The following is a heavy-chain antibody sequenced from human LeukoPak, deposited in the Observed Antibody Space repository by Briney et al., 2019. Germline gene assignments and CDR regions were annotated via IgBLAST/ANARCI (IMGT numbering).Heavy chain of an antibody. CDR1: GASISSSSYY. J-gene: IGHJ4*02. CDR3: MSPYFDY. CDR2: IYYSGST. V-gene: IGHV4-39*01. Sequence: SETLSLTCTVSGASISSSSYYWGWIRQPPGKGLEWIGSIYYSGSTYYNPSLKSRVTISMDPSKNQFSLKLRSVTAADTAVYYCMSPYFDYWGQGTLVTVSS.